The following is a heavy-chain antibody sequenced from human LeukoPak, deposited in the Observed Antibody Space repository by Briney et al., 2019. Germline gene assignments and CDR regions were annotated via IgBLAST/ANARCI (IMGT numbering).Heavy chain of an antibody. Sequence: ASVKVSCKASGYTFTSYAMHWVRQAPGQRLEWTGWINAGNGNTKYSQKFQGRVTITRDTSASTAYMELSSLRSEDTAVYYCARDRSVVAATRWFDPWGQGTLVTVSS. CDR2: INAGNGNT. V-gene: IGHV1-3*01. CDR1: GYTFTSYA. CDR3: ARDRSVVAATRWFDP. J-gene: IGHJ5*02. D-gene: IGHD2-15*01.